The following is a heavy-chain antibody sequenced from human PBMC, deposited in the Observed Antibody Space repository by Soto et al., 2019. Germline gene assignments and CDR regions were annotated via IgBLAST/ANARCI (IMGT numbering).Heavy chain of an antibody. CDR3: AKARCTSSTCYDPDS. Sequence: EVQLLESGGGLVQPGGSLRLSCVASGFTFSTYTMSWVRQAPGKGLEWVSVISGSMGSVADPYYADSVQGRFTISRDNFKSTLYLQMSSLRAEDTAIYYCAKARCTSSTCYDPDSWGQGTLVTVSS. V-gene: IGHV3-23*01. D-gene: IGHD2-8*01. CDR2: ISGSMGSVADP. J-gene: IGHJ5*01. CDR1: GFTFSTYT.